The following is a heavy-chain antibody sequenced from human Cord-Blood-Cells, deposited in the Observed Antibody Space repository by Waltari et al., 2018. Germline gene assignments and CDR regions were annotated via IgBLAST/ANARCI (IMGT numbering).Heavy chain of an antibody. CDR1: GGSIRSSSYY. J-gene: IGHJ4*02. Sequence: LQLQESGPGLVKPSETLSPTWPVSGGSIRSSSYYWGWLRQPPGKGLEWIGSIYYSGSTYYNPSLKSRVTISVDTSKNQFSLKLSSVTAADTAVYYCASYGSGSYYNGNFDYWGQGTLVTVSS. V-gene: IGHV4-39*01. D-gene: IGHD3-10*01. CDR3: ASYGSGSYYNGNFDY. CDR2: IYYSGST.